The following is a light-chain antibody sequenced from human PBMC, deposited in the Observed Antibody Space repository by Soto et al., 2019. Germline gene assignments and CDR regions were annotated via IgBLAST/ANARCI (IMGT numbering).Light chain of an antibody. CDR1: QSISDS. J-gene: IGKJ4*01. V-gene: IGKV1-39*01. CDR3: QQSFSFPAT. Sequence: DIPTTQSPSSLSASVGDRVTITCRASQSISDSLNWYQHKPGTAPKLLIYAASSLQSGVPSRFSGGGSGTDFTLTISSLQPEDFVTYFCQQSFSFPATFGGGTKVEIK. CDR2: AAS.